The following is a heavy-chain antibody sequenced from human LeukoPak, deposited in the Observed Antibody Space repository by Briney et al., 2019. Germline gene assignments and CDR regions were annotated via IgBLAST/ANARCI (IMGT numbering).Heavy chain of an antibody. D-gene: IGHD3-10*01. CDR1: GFTFSSYG. V-gene: IGHV3-21*01. CDR2: MSTSSSST. Sequence: PGGSLRLSCAASGFTFSSYGMHWVRQAPGKGLEWVSSMSTSSSSTFYADSVKGRFTISRDNAQNSLFLQMNSLRVEDTAVYYCARGSGSGSYSWYSQYWGQGALVIVSS. J-gene: IGHJ1*01. CDR3: ARGSGSGSYSWYSQY.